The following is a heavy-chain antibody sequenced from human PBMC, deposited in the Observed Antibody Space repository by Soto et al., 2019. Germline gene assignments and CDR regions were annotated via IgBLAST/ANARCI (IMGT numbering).Heavy chain of an antibody. CDR1: GYTFTAYN. J-gene: IGHJ5*02. CDR3: ARVAPSGGAVPRFDP. D-gene: IGHD4-17*01. CDR2: INAGNGNT. Sequence: QVQLVQSGAEVKEPGASVRLSCKAFGYTFTAYNIHWVRQAPGQGLEWMGWINAGNGNTRSSRKVQGRVIITRDTSATTAYLEVDSVRSEDTAIYYCARVAPSGGAVPRFDPWGQGTLLTVSS. V-gene: IGHV1-3*01.